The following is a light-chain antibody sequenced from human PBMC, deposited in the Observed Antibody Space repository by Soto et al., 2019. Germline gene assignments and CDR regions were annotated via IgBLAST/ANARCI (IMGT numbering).Light chain of an antibody. CDR2: DVS. J-gene: IGLJ1*01. Sequence: QSALTQPASVSGSPGQSITISCTGTSSDVGGYNFVSWYQQHPGKAPKLLIYDVSDRPSGVSNRFSGSKSGNTASLTISGLQAEDEADYYCNSYTSSSISYVFGSGTMVTV. CDR3: NSYTSSSISYV. V-gene: IGLV2-14*03. CDR1: SSDVGGYNF.